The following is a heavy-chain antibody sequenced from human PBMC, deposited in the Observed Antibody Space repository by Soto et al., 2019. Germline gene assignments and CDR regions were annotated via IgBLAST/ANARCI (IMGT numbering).Heavy chain of an antibody. V-gene: IGHV1-2*02. CDR2: INPNSGDR. CDR1: GYTFTGYY. J-gene: IGHJ3*02. D-gene: IGHD2-2*02. Sequence: GASVKVSCKNSGYTFTGYYMHWVRQAPGQRLEWMGWINPNSGDRNYAQKFQGRVTMAGDTSISTAYMELSRLRSDDTAVYYCARESNIVVVPAAINAFDIWGQGTMVTVSS. CDR3: ARESNIVVVPAAINAFDI.